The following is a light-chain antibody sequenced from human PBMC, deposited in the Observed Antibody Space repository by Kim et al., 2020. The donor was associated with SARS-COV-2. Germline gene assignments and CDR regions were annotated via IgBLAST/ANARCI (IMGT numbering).Light chain of an antibody. CDR2: SDS. V-gene: IGLV3-21*04. Sequence: SYELTQPPSVSVAPGKTARITCGGNNIGSKSVHWYQQKPGQAPLLVIYSDSDRPSGIPEQFSGSNSGNTATLTISRVEAGDEADYYCQVWDGSRDHWVFGGGTRLTVL. CDR1: NIGSKS. CDR3: QVWDGSRDHWV. J-gene: IGLJ3*02.